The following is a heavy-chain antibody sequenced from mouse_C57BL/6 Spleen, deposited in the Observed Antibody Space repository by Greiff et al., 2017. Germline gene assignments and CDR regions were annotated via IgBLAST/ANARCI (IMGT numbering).Heavy chain of an antibody. CDR3: ARLVSEN. D-gene: IGHD2-2*01. Sequence: QVQLQQPGAELVRPGSSVKLSCKASGYTFTSYWMDWVKQRPGQGLEWIGNIDPSDSETHYNQKFKDKATLTVDKSSSTAYMQLSSLTSEASAVYYCARLVSENWGQGTTLTVSS. V-gene: IGHV1-61*01. CDR2: IDPSDSET. CDR1: GYTFTSYW. J-gene: IGHJ2*01.